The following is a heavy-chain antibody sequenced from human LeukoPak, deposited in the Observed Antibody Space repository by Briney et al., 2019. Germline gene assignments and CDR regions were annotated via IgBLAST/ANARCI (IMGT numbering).Heavy chain of an antibody. Sequence: ASVKVSCKASGYTFTRYYMHWVRQAPGQGVEWMGWINPNSGGTNYAQKFQGRVTMTRDTSISTAYMELSRLRSYDTAVYYCARVPPPSVAGDYWGQGTLVTVSS. CDR1: GYTFTRYY. D-gene: IGHD6-19*01. V-gene: IGHV1-2*02. CDR2: INPNSGGT. J-gene: IGHJ4*02. CDR3: ARVPPPSVAGDY.